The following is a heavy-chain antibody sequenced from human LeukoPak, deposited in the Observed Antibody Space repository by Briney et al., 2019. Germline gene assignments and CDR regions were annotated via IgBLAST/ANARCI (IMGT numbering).Heavy chain of an antibody. CDR3: ASDYYDSSGYYHYDAFDI. V-gene: IGHV3-21*01. CDR2: ISSSSSYI. CDR1: GFTFSSYS. Sequence: GGSLRLSCAASGFTFSSYSMNWGRQAPGKGLEWVSSISSSSSYIYYADSVKGRFTISRDNAKNSLYLQMNSLRAEDTAVYYCASDYYDSSGYYHYDAFDIWGQGTMVTVSS. D-gene: IGHD3-22*01. J-gene: IGHJ3*02.